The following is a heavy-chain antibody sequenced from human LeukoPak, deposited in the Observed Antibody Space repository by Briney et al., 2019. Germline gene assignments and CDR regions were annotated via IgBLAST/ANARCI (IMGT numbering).Heavy chain of an antibody. D-gene: IGHD3-3*01. V-gene: IGHV1-69*13. CDR3: ARDKNDFWSGYNFDY. J-gene: IGHJ4*02. Sequence: SVKVSCKAPGGTFSSYAISWVRQAPGQGLGWMGGIIPIFGTANYAQKFQGRVTITADESTSTAYMELSSLRSDDTAVYYCARDKNDFWSGYNFDYWGQGTLVTVSS. CDR1: GGTFSSYA. CDR2: IIPIFGTA.